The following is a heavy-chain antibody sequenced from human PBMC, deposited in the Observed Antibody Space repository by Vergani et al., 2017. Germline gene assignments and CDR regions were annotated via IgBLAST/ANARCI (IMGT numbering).Heavy chain of an antibody. D-gene: IGHD6-13*01. CDR3: ARVGEDSSSSPFDY. V-gene: IGHV4-31*03. CDR2: IYYSGST. CDR1: GGSISSGGYY. J-gene: IGHJ4*02. Sequence: QVQLQESGPGLVKPSQTLSLTCTVSGGSISSGGYYWSWIRQHPGKGLEWIGYIYYSGSTYYNPSLKSRVTISVDTAKNQFSLKLSSVTAADTAVYYCARVGEDSSSSPFDYWGQGTLVTVSS.